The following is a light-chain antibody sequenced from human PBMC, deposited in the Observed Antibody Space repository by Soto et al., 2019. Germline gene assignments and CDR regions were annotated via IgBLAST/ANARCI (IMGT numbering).Light chain of an antibody. Sequence: QSALTQPRSVSGSPGQSVTISCTGTSSDVGVYNYVSWYQQNPGKAPKLMIYDVSKRPSGVPDRFSGSKSGNTASLTISGLQAEDEADYYCSSYTSSNTLVVFGTGTKLTVL. CDR3: SSYTSSNTLVV. J-gene: IGLJ1*01. CDR2: DVS. CDR1: SSDVGVYNY. V-gene: IGLV2-11*01.